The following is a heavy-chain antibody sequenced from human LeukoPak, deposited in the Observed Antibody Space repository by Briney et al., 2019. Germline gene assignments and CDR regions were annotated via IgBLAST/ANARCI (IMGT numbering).Heavy chain of an antibody. CDR2: ISNSGG. CDR1: GFTFSSHA. CDR3: ARYCGAATCYSGIDY. V-gene: IGHV3-23*01. D-gene: IGHD2-15*01. Sequence: TGGSLRLSCAASGFTFSSHAMSWVRQAPGKGLEWVSVISNSGGDSVKGRFTISRDNSKNTLYLQMNSLRAEDTAVYYCARYCGAATCYSGIDYSGQGTLVTVSS. J-gene: IGHJ4*02.